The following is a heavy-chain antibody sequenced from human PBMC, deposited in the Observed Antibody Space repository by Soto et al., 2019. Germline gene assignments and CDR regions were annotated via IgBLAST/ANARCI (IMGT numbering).Heavy chain of an antibody. Sequence: ASVKVSCKVSGYTLTELSMHWVRQAPGKGLEWMGGFDPEDGETIYAQKFQGRVTMTEDTSTDTAYMELSSLRSEDTAVYYCATAYCSGGSCPIDYWGQGXLVTVYS. J-gene: IGHJ4*02. V-gene: IGHV1-24*01. D-gene: IGHD2-15*01. CDR1: GYTLTELS. CDR3: ATAYCSGGSCPIDY. CDR2: FDPEDGET.